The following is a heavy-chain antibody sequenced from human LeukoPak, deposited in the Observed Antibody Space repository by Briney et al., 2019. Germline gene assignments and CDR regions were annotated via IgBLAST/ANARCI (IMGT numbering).Heavy chain of an antibody. Sequence: GGSLRLSCAASGFTFSSYAMSWVRQAPGKGLEWVSAISGSGGSTYYADSVKGRFTISRDNSKNTLYLQMNSLRAEDTAVYYCARKYNSGWRYFDSWGQGTLVTVSS. J-gene: IGHJ4*02. D-gene: IGHD6-19*01. V-gene: IGHV3-23*01. CDR2: ISGSGGST. CDR3: ARKYNSGWRYFDS. CDR1: GFTFSSYA.